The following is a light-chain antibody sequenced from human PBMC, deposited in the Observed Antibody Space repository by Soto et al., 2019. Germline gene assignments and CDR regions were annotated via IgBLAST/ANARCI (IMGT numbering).Light chain of an antibody. CDR1: QGISNY. Sequence: DIQMTQSPSSLSASVGDRVTITCQASQGISNYLAWYQQKPGKVPKLLIYAASTLQSGVPSRFSGSGSGTDFTLTISSLQPEDVATYYCQKYNSALTWTFGQGTKVDIK. V-gene: IGKV1-27*01. J-gene: IGKJ1*01. CDR3: QKYNSALTWT. CDR2: AAS.